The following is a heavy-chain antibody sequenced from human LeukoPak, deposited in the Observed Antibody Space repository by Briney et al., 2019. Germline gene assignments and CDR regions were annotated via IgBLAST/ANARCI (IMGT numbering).Heavy chain of an antibody. D-gene: IGHD2-15*01. CDR2: MYYSGST. J-gene: IGHJ4*02. V-gene: IGHV4-30-4*07. CDR3: ARETLGGPFDY. CDR1: GDSISSGGYS. Sequence: SQTLSLTCAVSGDSISSGGYSWGWIRQPPGKGLEWIGYMYYSGSTYYNPSLKSRITISVDTSKNQFSLKLSSVTAADTAVYYCARETLGGPFDYWGQGTLVTVSS.